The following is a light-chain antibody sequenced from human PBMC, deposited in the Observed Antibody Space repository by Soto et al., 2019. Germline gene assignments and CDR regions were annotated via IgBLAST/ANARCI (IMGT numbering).Light chain of an antibody. CDR3: SSYAGSNNLGV. CDR2: EVS. V-gene: IGLV2-8*01. CDR1: SSDVGGYNY. Sequence: QSVLTQPPSASGSPGQSVTISCTGTSSDVGGYNYVSWYQQHPGKAPKLMIYEVSKRPSGVPDRFSGSKSGNTASLTVSGLQAEDDAAYYCSSYAGSNNLGVFGGGTKVTVL. J-gene: IGLJ2*01.